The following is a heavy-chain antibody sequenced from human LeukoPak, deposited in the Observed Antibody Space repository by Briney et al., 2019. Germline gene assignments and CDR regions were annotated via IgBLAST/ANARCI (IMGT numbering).Heavy chain of an antibody. CDR3: ARDGSYYDSSGYPRRFDY. CDR1: GGTFSSYA. CDR2: IIPIFGTA. J-gene: IGHJ4*02. Sequence: SVKVSCKASGGTFSSYAISWVRQAPGQGLEWVGGIIPIFGTANYAQKFQGRVTITADESTSTAYMELSSLRSEDTAVYYCARDGSYYDSSGYPRRFDYWGQGTLVTVSS. V-gene: IGHV1-69*13. D-gene: IGHD3-22*01.